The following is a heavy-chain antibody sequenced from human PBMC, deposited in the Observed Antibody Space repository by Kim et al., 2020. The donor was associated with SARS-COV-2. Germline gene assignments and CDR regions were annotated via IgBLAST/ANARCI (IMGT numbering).Heavy chain of an antibody. D-gene: IGHD3-10*01. CDR2: IYYSGST. J-gene: IGHJ4*02. V-gene: IGHV4-39*07. CDR3: ARVYGHIDY. CDR1: GGSISSSSYY. Sequence: SETLSLTCTVSGGSISSSSYYWGWIRQPPGKGLEWIGSIYYSGSTYYNPSLKSRDTISVDTSKNQFSLKLSSVTAADTAGYYCARVYGHIDYWGPGTLVTVSS.